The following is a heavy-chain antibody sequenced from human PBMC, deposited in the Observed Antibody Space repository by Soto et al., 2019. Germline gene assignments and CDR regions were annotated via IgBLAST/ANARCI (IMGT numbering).Heavy chain of an antibody. Sequence: SETLSLTCTVSGGSISSSSYYWGWIRQPPGKGLEWIGSIYYSGSTYYNPSLKSRVTISVDTSKNQFSLKLSSVTAADTAVYYCARPGPQVVVPAATKGDYYYMDVWGKGTTVTVSS. D-gene: IGHD2-2*01. CDR2: IYYSGST. CDR3: ARPGPQVVVPAATKGDYYYMDV. J-gene: IGHJ6*03. CDR1: GGSISSSSYY. V-gene: IGHV4-39*01.